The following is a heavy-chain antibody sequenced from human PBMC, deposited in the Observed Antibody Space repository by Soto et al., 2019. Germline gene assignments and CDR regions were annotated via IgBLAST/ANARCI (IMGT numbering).Heavy chain of an antibody. V-gene: IGHV5-51*01. CDR3: ARQDQRLDPYYYASSGPHAFDI. D-gene: IGHD3-22*01. CDR1: GYSFTSYW. Sequence: HGESLKISCKGSGYSFTSYWIGWVRQMPGKGLEWMGIIYPGDSDTRYSPSFQGQVTISADKSISTAYLQWSSLKASDTAMYYCARQDQRLDPYYYASSGPHAFDIWGQWTMGTV. CDR2: IYPGDSDT. J-gene: IGHJ3*02.